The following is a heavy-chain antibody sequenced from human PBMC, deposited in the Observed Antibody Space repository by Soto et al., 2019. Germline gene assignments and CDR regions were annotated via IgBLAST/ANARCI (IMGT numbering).Heavy chain of an antibody. Sequence: EVQLVESGGGLVKPGGSLRLSCAASGFTFSNTWMSWVRQAPGKGLEWVGRIKSKTDGGTTDYAAPVKGRFTISRDDSKNTLYLQMNSLKTEDTAVYYCTTGLDPPQYSYDATAYYYYGMDVWGQGTTVTVSS. CDR1: GFTFSNTW. V-gene: IGHV3-15*01. J-gene: IGHJ6*02. CDR3: TTGLDPPQYSYDATAYYYYGMDV. D-gene: IGHD5-18*01. CDR2: IKSKTDGGTT.